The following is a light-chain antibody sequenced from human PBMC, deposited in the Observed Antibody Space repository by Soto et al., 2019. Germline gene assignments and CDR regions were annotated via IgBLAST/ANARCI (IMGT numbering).Light chain of an antibody. CDR2: GAS. Sequence: ETVMTQSPASLSMSPGEGVTLSCRASQSVRSNLAWYQQRPGQAPRLLIYGASTRAADIPARSSGSGSGAEFTLTISSLQSEDFAFYYCQQDNNWPLTFGGGTKV. J-gene: IGKJ4*01. CDR3: QQDNNWPLT. CDR1: QSVRSN. V-gene: IGKV3-15*01.